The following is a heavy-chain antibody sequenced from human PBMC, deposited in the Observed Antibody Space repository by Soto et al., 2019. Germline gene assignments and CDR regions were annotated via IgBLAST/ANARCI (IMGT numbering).Heavy chain of an antibody. J-gene: IGHJ4*02. CDR2: IYPGDSDT. D-gene: IGHD2-15*01. V-gene: IGHV5-51*01. Sequence: GESLKISCNGSGYSFTTYWIGWVRQMPGKGLEWMGIIYPGDSDTKYSPSFQGQVTISADKSITTAYLQWSSLKASDTAIYYCATGGYCDTKCYNFFDYWGQGTLVTVSS. CDR3: ATGGYCDTKCYNFFDY. CDR1: GYSFTTYW.